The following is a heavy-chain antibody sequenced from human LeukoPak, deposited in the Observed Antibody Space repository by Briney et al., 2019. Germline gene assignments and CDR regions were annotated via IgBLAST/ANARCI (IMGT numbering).Heavy chain of an antibody. CDR1: GYTFTSYG. D-gene: IGHD3-22*01. V-gene: IGHV1-18*01. Sequence: ASVKVSCKASGYTFTSYGISWVRQAPGQGLEWMGWISAYNGNTNYAQKLQGRVTMTTDTSTSTAYMELRSLRSDDTAVYYCARDRTRKYYYDSSGYSPWGQGTLVTVSS. J-gene: IGHJ5*02. CDR2: ISAYNGNT. CDR3: ARDRTRKYYYDSSGYSP.